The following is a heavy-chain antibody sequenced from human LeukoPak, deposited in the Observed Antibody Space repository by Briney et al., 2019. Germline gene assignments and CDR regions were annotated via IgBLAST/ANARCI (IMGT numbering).Heavy chain of an antibody. CDR1: GFTFSSYW. CDR3: ARDLPLDTAMDSAFDY. Sequence: GDSLRLSCAVSGFTFSSYWMIWFRQAPGKGLEWVANIKQDGSEKYYVDSVKGRFTISRDNAKNSLYLQMNSLRAEDTAVYYCARDLPLDTAMDSAFDYWGQGTLVTVSS. CDR2: IKQDGSEK. J-gene: IGHJ4*02. V-gene: IGHV3-7*01. D-gene: IGHD5-18*01.